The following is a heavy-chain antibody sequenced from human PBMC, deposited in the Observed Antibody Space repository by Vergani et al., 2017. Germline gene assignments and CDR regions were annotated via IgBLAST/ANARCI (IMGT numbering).Heavy chain of an antibody. CDR1: GFTFSSYG. Sequence: QVQLVESGGGVVQPGRSLRLSCAASGFTFSSYGMHWVRQAPGKGLEWVAVISYDGSNKYYADSVKCRFTISRDNSKNTLYLQMNSLRAEDTAVYYCAKDGIAAAGYNMYYFDYWGQGTLVTVSS. D-gene: IGHD6-13*01. V-gene: IGHV3-30*18. CDR2: ISYDGSNK. CDR3: AKDGIAAAGYNMYYFDY. J-gene: IGHJ4*02.